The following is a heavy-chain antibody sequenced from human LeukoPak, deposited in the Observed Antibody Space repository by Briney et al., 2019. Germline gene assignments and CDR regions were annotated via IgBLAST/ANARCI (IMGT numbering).Heavy chain of an antibody. Sequence: NSSETLSLTCTVSGGSITSHFWAWIRQAPGKGLERLGYVSKSGSTNYNPSLQSRITISLDTSKNQFSLKLTSVTAADTAVYFCARDDYGVFDAFDVWGQGTVVTVSS. J-gene: IGHJ3*01. V-gene: IGHV4-59*08. D-gene: IGHD5-12*01. CDR1: GGSITSHF. CDR2: VSKSGST. CDR3: ARDDYGVFDAFDV.